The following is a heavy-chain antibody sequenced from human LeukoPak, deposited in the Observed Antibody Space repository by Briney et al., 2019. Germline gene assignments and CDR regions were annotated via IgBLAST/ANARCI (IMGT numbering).Heavy chain of an antibody. CDR3: ASIWTYYYDSSGHGY. CDR1: GFTFSSYS. D-gene: IGHD3-22*01. V-gene: IGHV3-21*01. CDR2: ISSSSSYI. Sequence: KLWGSLRLSCAASGFTFSSYSMNWVCQAPGKGLEWVSSISSSSSYIYYADSVKGRFTISRDNAKNSLYLQMNSLRAEDTAVYYCASIWTYYYDSSGHGYWGQGTLVTVSS. J-gene: IGHJ4*02.